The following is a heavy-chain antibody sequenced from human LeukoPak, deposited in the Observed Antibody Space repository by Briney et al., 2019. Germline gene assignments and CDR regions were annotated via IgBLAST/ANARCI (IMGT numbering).Heavy chain of an antibody. D-gene: IGHD2-15*01. CDR3: ASTVVVAATRSFDP. CDR1: GGSVSSGSYY. CDR2: IYYSGST. V-gene: IGHV4-61*01. J-gene: IGHJ5*02. Sequence: SETLSLTCTVSGGSVSSGSYYWSWIRQPPGKGLEWIGYIYYSGSTNYNPSLKSRVAISVDTSKNQFSLKLSSVTAADTAVYYCASTVVVAATRSFDPWGQGTLVTVSS.